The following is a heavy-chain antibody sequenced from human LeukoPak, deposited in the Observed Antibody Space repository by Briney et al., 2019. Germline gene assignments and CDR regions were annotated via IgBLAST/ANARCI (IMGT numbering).Heavy chain of an antibody. J-gene: IGHJ3*02. Sequence: GGSLRLSCAASGFTFSSYSMNWVRQAPGKGLVWVSCIRSRRWFIFYADSVKGRFTSSRDNAKNSLYLQMNSLKAEDTAVYYCARINPDEDAFDIWGQGTMDTVSS. D-gene: IGHD1-14*01. CDR1: GFTFSSYS. CDR3: ARINPDEDAFDI. V-gene: IGHV3-21*01. CDR2: IRSRRWFI.